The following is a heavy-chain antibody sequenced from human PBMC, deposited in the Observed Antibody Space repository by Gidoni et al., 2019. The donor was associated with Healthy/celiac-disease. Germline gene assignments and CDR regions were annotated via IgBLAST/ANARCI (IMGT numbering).Heavy chain of an antibody. Sequence: EVQLLASGGGLVQPGGSLRLSCAAPGFTFSTYAMSWVRQAPGKGLEWVSAISGSGGSTYYADSVKGRFTISRDNSKNTLYLQMNSLRAEDTAVYYCAKNCYGSGSYYSYYFDYWGQGTLVTVSS. V-gene: IGHV3-23*01. J-gene: IGHJ4*02. CDR3: AKNCYGSGSYYSYYFDY. CDR2: ISGSGGST. CDR1: GFTFSTYA. D-gene: IGHD3-10*01.